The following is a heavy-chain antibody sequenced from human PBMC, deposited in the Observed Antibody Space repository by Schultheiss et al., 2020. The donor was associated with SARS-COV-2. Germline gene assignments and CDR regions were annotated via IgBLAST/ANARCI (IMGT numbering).Heavy chain of an antibody. Sequence: SETLSLTCSVSGGSISSYYWSWIRQPAGKGLEWIGRIYTSGSTNYNPSLKSRVTMSVDTSKNQFSLKLSSVTAADTAVYYCARGGYSSSVGWFDPWGQGTLVTVSS. CDR2: IYTSGST. D-gene: IGHD6-6*01. CDR1: GGSISSYY. CDR3: ARGGYSSSVGWFDP. J-gene: IGHJ5*02. V-gene: IGHV4-4*07.